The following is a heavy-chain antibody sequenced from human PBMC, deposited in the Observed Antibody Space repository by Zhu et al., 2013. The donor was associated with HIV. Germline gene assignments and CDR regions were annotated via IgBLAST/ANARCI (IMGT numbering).Heavy chain of an antibody. CDR1: GFTFSNYD. V-gene: IGHV3-48*03. Sequence: EVQMVESGGGLVQPGGSLRLSCAASGFTFSNYDLNWVRQAPGKGLEWISSIGGIDATIHYADSVKGRFTISRDNSKNTLYLQMNSLRAEDTAVYYCAKDLGRSTMAQGNIPYGMDVWGQGTTVIVSS. CDR2: IGGIDATI. J-gene: IGHJ6*02. CDR3: AKDLGRSTMAQGNIPYGMDV. D-gene: IGHD3-10*01.